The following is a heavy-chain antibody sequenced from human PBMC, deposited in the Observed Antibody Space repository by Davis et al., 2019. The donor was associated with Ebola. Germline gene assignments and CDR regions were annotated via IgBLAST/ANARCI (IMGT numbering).Heavy chain of an antibody. CDR1: GFTFTNSW. D-gene: IGHD4-11*01. CDR3: ARGAYSRSD. J-gene: IGHJ1*01. V-gene: IGHV3-74*01. CDR2: ISRDGQNA. Sequence: PGGSLRLSCEASGFTFTNSWMHWIRQAPGKGLMWVSRISRDGQNATYADSVRGRFIVSRDNARNRVYLEMDGLTVEDTAVYYCARGAYSRSDWGQGTLVTVSS.